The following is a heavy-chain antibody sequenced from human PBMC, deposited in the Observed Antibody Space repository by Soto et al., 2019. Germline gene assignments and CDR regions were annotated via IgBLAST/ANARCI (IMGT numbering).Heavy chain of an antibody. Sequence: QVQLVDSGGGMVQPGTSLRLSCAASGFIFSNHAMHWVRQAPGKGLEWVAGIAYDGSSQYYADSVRGRFTISRENSRNTLYLQMSSLRVEDSAVYYCVGELSSRRLDYWGQGTLVTVSS. D-gene: IGHD3-16*02. CDR3: VGELSSRRLDY. CDR2: IAYDGSSQ. V-gene: IGHV3-30-3*01. CDR1: GFIFSNHA. J-gene: IGHJ4*02.